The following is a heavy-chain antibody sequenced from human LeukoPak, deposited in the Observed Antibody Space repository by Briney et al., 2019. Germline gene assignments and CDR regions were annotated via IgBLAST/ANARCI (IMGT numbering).Heavy chain of an antibody. CDR2: ITDSGGST. CDR3: ARGRYYGMDV. J-gene: IGHJ6*02. V-gene: IGHV3-23*01. CDR1: GFTFSNYA. Sequence: GGSLRLSCAASGFTFSNYAMSWVRQAPGKGLEWISAITDSGGSTYYADSAKGRFTISRDNSKNTLYLQMNSLRAEDTAVYFCARGRYYGMDVWGQGTTVTVSS.